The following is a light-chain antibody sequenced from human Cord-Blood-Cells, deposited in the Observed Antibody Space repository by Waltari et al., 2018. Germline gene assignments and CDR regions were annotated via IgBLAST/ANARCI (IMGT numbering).Light chain of an antibody. J-gene: IGKJ2*01. CDR1: QSVSSSY. CDR2: GAS. CDR3: QQYGSSPPYT. Sequence: EIVLTQSPGTLSLSPGERATLSCRASQSVSSSYLAWYQQKPGQAPRRLSYGASSRATGIPDRFSGSGSGTDFTLTISRLEPEDFAVYYCQQYGSSPPYTVGQGTKLEIK. V-gene: IGKV3-20*01.